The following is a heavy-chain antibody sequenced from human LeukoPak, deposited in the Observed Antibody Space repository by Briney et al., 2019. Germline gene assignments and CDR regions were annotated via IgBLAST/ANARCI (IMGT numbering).Heavy chain of an antibody. CDR3: ARGARWAYYFDY. CDR1: GFTFSDYY. CDR2: ISTRDNTI. D-gene: IGHD4-23*01. V-gene: IGHV3-11*01. Sequence: PGGSLRLSCTASGFTFSDYYMSWIRQTPGQGLEGLSYISTRDNTIQYADSVKGRFTISRDNANNSVFLQMNNLRAEDSAIYYCARGARWAYYFDYWGQGSLVTVSS. J-gene: IGHJ4*02.